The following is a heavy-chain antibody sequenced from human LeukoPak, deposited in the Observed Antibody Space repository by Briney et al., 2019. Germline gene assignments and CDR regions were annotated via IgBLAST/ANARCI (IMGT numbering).Heavy chain of an antibody. CDR3: AKPRNYDFWSGYDSHRAFDI. Sequence: GGSLRLSCAASGFTFSSYAMSWVRQAPGKGLEWVSAISGSGGSTYYADSVKGRFTISRDNSKNTLYLQMNSLRAEDTAVYYCAKPRNYDFWSGYDSHRAFDIWGRGTMVTVSS. V-gene: IGHV3-23*01. J-gene: IGHJ3*02. D-gene: IGHD3-3*01. CDR1: GFTFSSYA. CDR2: ISGSGGST.